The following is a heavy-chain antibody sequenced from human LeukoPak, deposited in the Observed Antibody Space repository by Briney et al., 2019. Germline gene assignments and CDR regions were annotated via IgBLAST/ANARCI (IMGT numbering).Heavy chain of an antibody. Sequence: GGSLRLSCAASGFTFSNYDMHWVRQAPGKGLEWVSAFHTDGGTYYLDSVRGRFTISRGDAKNSLYLQMNTLRAGDTAVYYCARGSGPGVTTIDSWGQGTLVIVSS. V-gene: IGHV3-13*01. CDR1: GFTFSNYD. D-gene: IGHD4-17*01. J-gene: IGHJ4*02. CDR2: FHTDGGT. CDR3: ARGSGPGVTTIDS.